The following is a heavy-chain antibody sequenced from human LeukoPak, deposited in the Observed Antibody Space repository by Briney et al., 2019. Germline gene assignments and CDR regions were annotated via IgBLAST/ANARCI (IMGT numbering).Heavy chain of an antibody. D-gene: IGHD6-19*01. CDR1: GYTFSNHA. J-gene: IGHJ4*02. CDR3: ARDDSSGWYLFDY. Sequence: EASVKVSCKASGYTFSNHAMHWVRQAPGQRLEWMGWINTGNGNTKYSQKFQDRITITRDTSASTAYMELRSLRSEDTAVYYCARDDSSGWYLFDYWDQGTLVTVSS. V-gene: IGHV1-3*04. CDR2: INTGNGNT.